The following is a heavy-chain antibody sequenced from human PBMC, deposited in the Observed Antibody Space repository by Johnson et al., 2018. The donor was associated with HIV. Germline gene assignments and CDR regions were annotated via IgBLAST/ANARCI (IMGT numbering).Heavy chain of an antibody. CDR3: ARGGYSTILDAFDI. D-gene: IGHD6-13*01. V-gene: IGHV3-66*02. CDR1: GFSVSNYY. CDR2: LFSDGTT. Sequence: VQLVESGGGLVQPGGSLRLSCAASGFSVSNYYMSWVRQAPGTGLEWVSVLFSDGTTYYADSVKVRFTISRDDSKNTLYLQMNSLRAEDTAVYYCARGGYSTILDAFDIWGQGTMVTVSS. J-gene: IGHJ3*02.